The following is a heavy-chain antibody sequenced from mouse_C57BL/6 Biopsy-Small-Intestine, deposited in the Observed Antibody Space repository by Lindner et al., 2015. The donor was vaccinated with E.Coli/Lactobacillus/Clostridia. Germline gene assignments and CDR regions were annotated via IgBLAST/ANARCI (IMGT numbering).Heavy chain of an antibody. CDR2: IYPGSGNT. D-gene: IGHD6-1*01. CDR1: GYTFTDYY. Sequence: VQLQESGPELVKPGASVKISCKASGYTFTDYYINGVKQRPGQGLEWIGWIYPGSGNTKYNEKFKGKATLTVDTSSSTVYMQLSSLTSEDSGVYFCARGSLWYFDVWGAGTTVTVSS. CDR3: ARGSLWYFDV. V-gene: IGHV1-84*01. J-gene: IGHJ1*01.